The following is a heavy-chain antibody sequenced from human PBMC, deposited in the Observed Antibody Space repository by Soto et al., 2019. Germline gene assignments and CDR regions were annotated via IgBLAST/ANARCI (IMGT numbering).Heavy chain of an antibody. D-gene: IGHD3-10*01. CDR2: IYHSGST. J-gene: IGHJ5*02. Sequence: SETLSLTCAVSGGSISSGGYSWSRIRQPPGKGLEWIGYIYHSGSTYYNPSLKSRVTISVDRSKNQFSLKLGSVTAADTAVYYCARVPGPWGQGTLVTVSS. CDR3: ARVPGP. CDR1: GGSISSGGYS. V-gene: IGHV4-30-2*01.